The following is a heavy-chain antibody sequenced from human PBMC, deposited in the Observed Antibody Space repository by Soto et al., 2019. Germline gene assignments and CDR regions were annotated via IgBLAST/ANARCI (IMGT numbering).Heavy chain of an antibody. CDR1: GGSIGSSSYY. J-gene: IGHJ4*02. V-gene: IGHV4-39*01. Sequence: QLQLQESGPGLVKPSETLSLTCTVSGGSIGSSSYYWGWIRQPPGKGLEWIGSIYDRGSTYSNPSIKSRLTISLDTSKNQFSLKLTSVTAADTAVYYCARHGYTSGRTYFDYWGQGTLVTVSS. CDR3: ARHGYTSGRTYFDY. D-gene: IGHD6-19*01. CDR2: IYDRGST.